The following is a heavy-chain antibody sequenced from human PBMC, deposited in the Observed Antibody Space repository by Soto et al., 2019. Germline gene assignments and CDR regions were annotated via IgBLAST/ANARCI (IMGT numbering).Heavy chain of an antibody. Sequence: ASVKVSCKASGYTFTSYYMHWVRQAPGQGLEWMGIINPSFGRTSYAQKFQGRVTITTDTSTSTAYMELSSLRSEDTAVYYCARRQGYYGMAVWGQGTTVTVSS. CDR2: INPSFGRT. CDR3: ARRQGYYGMAV. V-gene: IGHV1-46*01. J-gene: IGHJ6*02. CDR1: GYTFTSYY.